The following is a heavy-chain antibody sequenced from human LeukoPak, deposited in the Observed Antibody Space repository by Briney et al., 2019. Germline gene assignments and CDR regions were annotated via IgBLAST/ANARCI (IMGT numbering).Heavy chain of an antibody. J-gene: IGHJ5*01. CDR2: IDPNSAGT. D-gene: IGHD2-15*01. CDR3: ARPGYCSGGSCSDWFDS. V-gene: IGHV1-2*02. CDR1: GYTFTAYY. Sequence: ASVTVSCKPSGYTFTAYYVHWMRQAPGQGLEWIGWIDPNSAGTNFAQKFQGRVSMTRDTSINTAYLELSRLRSDDTAVYYCARPGYCSGGSCSDWFDSWGQGTLVTVSS.